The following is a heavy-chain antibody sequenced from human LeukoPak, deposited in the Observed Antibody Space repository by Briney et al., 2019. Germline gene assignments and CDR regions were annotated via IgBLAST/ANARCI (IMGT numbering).Heavy chain of an antibody. D-gene: IGHD5-12*01. CDR2: INYNGAIT. CDR3: ARGRGYSGYYFDY. Sequence: PGESLRLSCATSGFTFVDFGLSWVRRAPGKGLEWLAAINYNGAITDYADSVKGRFTISRDNAKNSLYLQMNSLRAEDTAVYYCARGRGYSGYYFDYWGQGTLVTVSS. CDR1: GFTFVDFG. V-gene: IGHV3-20*04. J-gene: IGHJ4*02.